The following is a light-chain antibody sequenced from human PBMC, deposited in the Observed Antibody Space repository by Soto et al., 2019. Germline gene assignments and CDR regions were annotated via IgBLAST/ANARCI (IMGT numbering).Light chain of an antibody. CDR3: QQYENLPRT. V-gene: IGKV1-33*01. Sequence: DIQMTQSPSSLSASVGDRVTITCQASQDISNYLNWYQQSPGKAPKLLIYDASNVKTGVPSRFSGSGSGTDFTFTISSLQAEDIATYYCQQYENLPRTFGGGTKVEIK. J-gene: IGKJ4*01. CDR2: DAS. CDR1: QDISNY.